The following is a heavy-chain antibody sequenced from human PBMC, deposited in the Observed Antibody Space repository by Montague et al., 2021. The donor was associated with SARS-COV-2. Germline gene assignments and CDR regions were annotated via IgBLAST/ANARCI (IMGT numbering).Heavy chain of an antibody. CDR2: VYYSGST. V-gene: IGHV4-39*01. CDR3: ARLGFVELWLNLGWFDP. J-gene: IGHJ5*02. Sequence: SETLSLTCSVSGDSIRCSGYYWGWIRQPPGKGLEWIGTVYYSGSTNYNPSLKSRVTMPVDTSKNQFSLELRSVTAADTAVYYCARLGFVELWLNLGWFDPWGQGTLVTVSS. D-gene: IGHD3-16*02. CDR1: GDSIRCSGYY.